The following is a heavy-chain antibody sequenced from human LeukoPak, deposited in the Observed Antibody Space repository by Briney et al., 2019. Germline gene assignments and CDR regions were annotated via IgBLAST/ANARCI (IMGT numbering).Heavy chain of an antibody. Sequence: PGRSLRLSCGASGFTFRGYTMHWVRQAPGKGLQWVAVISWDGNKKFYADSVEGRFTISRDNSKNTLSLQMNSLRLEDTALYYCAREGRNSTSWGYFDYWGQGTLVTVSS. CDR1: GFTFRGYT. CDR3: AREGRNSTSWGYFDY. D-gene: IGHD6-13*01. V-gene: IGHV3-30*04. CDR2: ISWDGNKK. J-gene: IGHJ4*02.